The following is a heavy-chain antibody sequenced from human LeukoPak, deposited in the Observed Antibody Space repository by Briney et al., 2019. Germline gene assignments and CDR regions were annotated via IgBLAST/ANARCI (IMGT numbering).Heavy chain of an antibody. CDR3: ASGGYYYGKY. J-gene: IGHJ4*02. CDR2: INHSGST. CDR1: GGSFSGYY. Sequence: SETLSLTCAVYGGSFSGYYWSWIRQPPGKGLEWIGEINHSGSTNYNPSLKSRVTISVDTSKNQFSLKLSSVTAADTAVYYCASGGYYYGKYWGQGTLVTVSS. D-gene: IGHD3-10*01. V-gene: IGHV4-34*01.